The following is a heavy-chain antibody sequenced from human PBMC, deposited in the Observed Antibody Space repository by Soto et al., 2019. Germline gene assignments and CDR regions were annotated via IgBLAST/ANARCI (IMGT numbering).Heavy chain of an antibody. CDR3: ATEPRRGVTVWYFDL. J-gene: IGHJ2*01. Sequence: QLQLQESGPGLVKPSETLFLTCTVSGGSISSSSYYWGWIRQPPGKGLEWIGSIYYSGSTYYNPSLKSRVTISVDTSKNQFSLKLSSVTAADTAVYYCATEPRRGVTVWYFDLWGRGTLVTVSS. CDR1: GGSISSSSYY. V-gene: IGHV4-39*02. D-gene: IGHD3-10*01. CDR2: IYYSGST.